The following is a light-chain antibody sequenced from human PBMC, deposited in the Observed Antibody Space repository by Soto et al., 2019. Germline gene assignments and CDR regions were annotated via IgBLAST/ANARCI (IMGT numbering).Light chain of an antibody. CDR2: DVS. J-gene: IGLJ2*01. CDR1: SSDVGGYNY. V-gene: IGLV2-14*01. CDR3: SSYSSNGTLV. Sequence: QSALTQPASVSGSPGQSITISCTGTSSDVGGYNYVSWYQQHPGKAPKLMIYDVSNRPSGVSNRFSGSKSNNTASLTISGLQVEDEADYYCSSYSSNGTLVFGGGTKLTVL.